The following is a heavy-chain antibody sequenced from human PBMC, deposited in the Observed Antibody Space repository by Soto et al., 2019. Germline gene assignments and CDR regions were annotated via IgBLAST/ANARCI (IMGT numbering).Heavy chain of an antibody. CDR1: GFSLSTSGVG. CDR2: IYWDDDK. J-gene: IGHJ3*02. CDR3: ARRRLDRNAFDI. V-gene: IGHV2-5*02. Sequence: QITLKESGPTLVKPTQTLTLTCTVSGFSLSTSGVGVGWIRQPPGKTLEWLALIYWDDDKRYSLSLKSRLTITKDTSKNQVVVTMTNMDPVDTATYYCARRRLDRNAFDIWGQGTVVTVSS.